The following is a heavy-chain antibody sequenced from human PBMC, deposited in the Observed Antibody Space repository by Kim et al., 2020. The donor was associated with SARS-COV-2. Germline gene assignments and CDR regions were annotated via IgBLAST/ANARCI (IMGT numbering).Heavy chain of an antibody. CDR3: AKSYTDSYGYVFDY. D-gene: IGHD5-18*01. Sequence: DSVKGRFTISRDNFKNSLYLQMNNLKTEDTAFYYCAKSYTDSYGYVFDYWGQGTLITVSS. V-gene: IGHV3-43*01. J-gene: IGHJ4*02.